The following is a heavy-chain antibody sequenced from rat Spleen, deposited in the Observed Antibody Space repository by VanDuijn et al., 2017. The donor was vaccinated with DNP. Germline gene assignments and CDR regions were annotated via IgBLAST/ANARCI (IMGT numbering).Heavy chain of an antibody. CDR2: ISTSGSRT. J-gene: IGHJ4*01. CDR1: GFIFSNYY. V-gene: IGHV5-25*01. Sequence: EVQLVKSGGGLVQPGRSLKLSCAASGFIFSNYYMAWVRQAPKKGLEWVATISTSGSRTYYPDSVKGRFTISRDNAKSSLYLQMDSLRSEDTATYYCTRQEGIPLAMDAWGQGTSVTVSS. CDR3: TRQEGIPLAMDA. D-gene: IGHD1-11*01.